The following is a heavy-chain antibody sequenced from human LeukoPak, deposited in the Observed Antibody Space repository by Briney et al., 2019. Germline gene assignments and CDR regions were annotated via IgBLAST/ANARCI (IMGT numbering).Heavy chain of an antibody. CDR2: ISPGGGTT. Sequence: GGSLRLSCAASGFTFSSYAMSWVRQSPARGLEWVASISPGGGTTYYADYVKGRFTISRDNSKNTLYLQMNSLRAEDTAVYYCARDSPGVVVVAATWFDPWGQGTLVTVSS. CDR1: GFTFSSYA. V-gene: IGHV3-23*01. D-gene: IGHD2-15*01. J-gene: IGHJ5*02. CDR3: ARDSPGVVVVAATWFDP.